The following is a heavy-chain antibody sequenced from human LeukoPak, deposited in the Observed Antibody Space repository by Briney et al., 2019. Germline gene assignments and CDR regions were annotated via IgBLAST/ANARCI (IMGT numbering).Heavy chain of an antibody. V-gene: IGHV4-4*07. CDR2: IHTSGNT. Sequence: SETLSLTCTVSDGSISSYYWSWIRRPAGKGLECIGRIHTSGNTNYNPSLTSRVTMSVDTSQNQSALKLSDVTDAGTALYYCGVSREGYIDYWRQGTLVTVSS. CDR3: GVSREGYIDY. D-gene: IGHD5-24*01. J-gene: IGHJ4*02. CDR1: DGSISSYY.